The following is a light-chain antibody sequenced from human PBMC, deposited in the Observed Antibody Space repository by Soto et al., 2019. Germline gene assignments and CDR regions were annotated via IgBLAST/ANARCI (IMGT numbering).Light chain of an antibody. V-gene: IGLV2-8*01. Sequence: QSVLTQPPSASGSPGQSVTISCTETSSDVGGYNYVSWYQQHPGKAPKLMIYEVSKRPSGVPDRFSGSKSGNTASLTVSGLHAEDEADYYCSSYAGSNNVVFGGGTQLTVL. CDR3: SSYAGSNNVV. CDR1: SSDVGGYNY. J-gene: IGLJ2*01. CDR2: EVS.